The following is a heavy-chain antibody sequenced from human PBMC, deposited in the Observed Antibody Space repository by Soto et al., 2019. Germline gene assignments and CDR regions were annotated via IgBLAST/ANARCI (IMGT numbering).Heavy chain of an antibody. Sequence: SVKVSCKASGGTXSSYAISWVRQAPGQGLGWMGGIIPIFGTANYAQKFQGRVTITADESTSTAYMELSSLRSEDTAVYYCARFNSSSFYYYGMDVWGQGTTVTVSS. J-gene: IGHJ6*02. CDR3: ARFNSSSFYYYGMDV. D-gene: IGHD6-13*01. CDR1: GGTXSSYA. V-gene: IGHV1-69*13. CDR2: IIPIFGTA.